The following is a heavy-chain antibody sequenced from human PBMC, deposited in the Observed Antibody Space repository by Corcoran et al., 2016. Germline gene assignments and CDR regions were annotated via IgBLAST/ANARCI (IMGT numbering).Heavy chain of an antibody. J-gene: IGHJ6*02. D-gene: IGHD2-21*02. CDR1: GGSFSGYY. Sequence: QVQLQQWGAGLLKPSETLSLTCAVYGGSFSGYYWSWIRQPPGKGLEWIGEINHSGSTNYNPSLKSRVTISVDTSKNQFSLKLSSVTAADTAVYYCARTRRDRACCGDCYEHYYGMDVWGQGTTVTGSS. V-gene: IGHV4-34*01. CDR2: INHSGST. CDR3: ARTRRDRACCGDCYEHYYGMDV.